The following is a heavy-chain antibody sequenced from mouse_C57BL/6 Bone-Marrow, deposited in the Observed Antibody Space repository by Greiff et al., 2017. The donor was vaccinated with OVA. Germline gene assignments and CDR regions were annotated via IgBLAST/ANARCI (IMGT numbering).Heavy chain of an antibody. J-gene: IGHJ2*01. CDR1: GYTFTSYW. CDR2: IDPSDSYT. CDR3: ARSDYYGSSPYYFDY. V-gene: IGHV1-50*01. D-gene: IGHD1-1*01. Sequence: QVQLQQPGAELVKPGASVKLSCKASGYTFTSYWMQWVKQRPGQGLEWIGEIDPSDSYTNYNQKFKGKATLTVDTSSSTAYMQLSSLTSEDSAVYYCARSDYYGSSPYYFDYWGQGTTLTVSS.